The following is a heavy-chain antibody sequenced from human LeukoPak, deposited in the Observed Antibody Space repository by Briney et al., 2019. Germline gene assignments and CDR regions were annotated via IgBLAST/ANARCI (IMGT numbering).Heavy chain of an antibody. V-gene: IGHV5-51*01. CDR1: GYSFTSYW. CDR2: IYPGDSDT. Sequence: GESLKISCKGSGYSFTSYWIGWVRQMPGKGLEWMGIIYPGDSDTRYSPSCQGQVTISADKSISTAYLQWSSLTASDTAMYYCARTTAAADSIASDYWGQGTLVTVSS. D-gene: IGHD6-13*01. J-gene: IGHJ4*02. CDR3: ARTTAAADSIASDY.